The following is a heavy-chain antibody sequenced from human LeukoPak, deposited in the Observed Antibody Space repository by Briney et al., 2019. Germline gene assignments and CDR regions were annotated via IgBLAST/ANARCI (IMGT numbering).Heavy chain of an antibody. CDR2: ISSSGSTM. CDR3: ARDPGSGYEEHFDY. D-gene: IGHD5-12*01. CDR1: GFIFSDYY. Sequence: GGSLRLSCVASGFIFSDYYMSWIRQAPGKGLEWVSYISSSGSTMYYTDSVKGRFAISRDNAKDSLYLQMNSLRAEDTAVYYCARDPGSGYEEHFDYWGQGTLVTVSS. J-gene: IGHJ4*02. V-gene: IGHV3-11*01.